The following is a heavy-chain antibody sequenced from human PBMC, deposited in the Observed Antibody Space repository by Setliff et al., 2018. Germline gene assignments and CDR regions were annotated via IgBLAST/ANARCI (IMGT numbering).Heavy chain of an antibody. D-gene: IGHD1-20*01. CDR3: ARRAFIETITGYCFDL. Sequence: ASVKVSCKASGYNFPGYYLHWVRQAPGQGLEWMGWISPHTGNTQYAQNFQGRVTMTRDTSIATAYMELSSLRSNDTAFYYCARRAFIETITGYCFDLWGQGTQVTVSS. J-gene: IGHJ4*02. CDR1: GYNFPGYY. CDR2: ISPHTGNT. V-gene: IGHV1-2*02.